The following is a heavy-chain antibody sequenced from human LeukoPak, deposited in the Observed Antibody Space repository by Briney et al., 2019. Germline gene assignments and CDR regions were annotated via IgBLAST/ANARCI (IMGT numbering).Heavy chain of an antibody. D-gene: IGHD6-19*01. CDR1: GFTFTEYA. CDR3: ARDPPAAGSFDY. J-gene: IGHJ4*02. Sequence: GRSQRLSCAASGFTFTEYAMHWVRQAPGKGLEWVAVISYDGSNKYYADSVKGRFTISRDNSKNTLYLQMNSLRAEDTAVYYCARDPPAAGSFDYWGQGTLVTVSS. V-gene: IGHV3-30*01. CDR2: ISYDGSNK.